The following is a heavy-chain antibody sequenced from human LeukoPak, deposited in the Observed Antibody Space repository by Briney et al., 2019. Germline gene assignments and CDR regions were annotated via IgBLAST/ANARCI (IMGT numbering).Heavy chain of an antibody. CDR3: SRGGILRCFDYYYDYMAG. J-gene: IGHJ6*03. Sequence: ASVNVSRKASGYTFTGYYMHWVRQAPGQGPAWMGWINSHGGGTNYAQKFQGTVTMTTGTSTTTAYLEPSSLRPDDPAVYFLSRGGILRCFDYYYDYMAGWGKGTMVTVSS. V-gene: IGHV1-2*02. CDR2: INSHGGGT. CDR1: GYTFTGYY. D-gene: IGHD3-9*01.